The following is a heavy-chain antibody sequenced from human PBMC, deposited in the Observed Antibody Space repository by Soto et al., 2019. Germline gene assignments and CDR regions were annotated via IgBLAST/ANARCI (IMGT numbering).Heavy chain of an antibody. CDR1: GFTFSSYA. V-gene: IGHV3-23*01. CDR3: AKDLSPRHIVVVTAILGYFDY. J-gene: IGHJ4*02. D-gene: IGHD2-21*02. Sequence: PGGSLRLSCAASGFTFSSYAMSWVRQAPGKGLEWVSAISGSGGSTYYAESVKGRFTISRDNSKNTLYLQMNSLRAEDTAVYYGAKDLSPRHIVVVTAILGYFDYWGQGTLVTVSS. CDR2: ISGSGGST.